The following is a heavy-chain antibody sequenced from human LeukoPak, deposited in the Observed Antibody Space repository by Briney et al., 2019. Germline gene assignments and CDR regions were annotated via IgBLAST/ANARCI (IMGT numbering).Heavy chain of an antibody. D-gene: IGHD5-18*01. V-gene: IGHV3-66*01. CDR1: GLTVSSNY. J-gene: IGHJ4*02. CDR3: ARDVDTGFFGY. Sequence: GGSLRLSCAASGLTVSSNYMSWVRQAPGKGLEWVSVIYSGGSTYYADSVKGRFTISRDNSKNTLYLQMNSLRAEDTAVYYCARDVDTGFFGYWGQGTLVTVSS. CDR2: IYSGGST.